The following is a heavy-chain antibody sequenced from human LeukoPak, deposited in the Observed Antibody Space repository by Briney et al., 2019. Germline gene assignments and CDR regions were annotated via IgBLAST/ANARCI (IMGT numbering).Heavy chain of an antibody. J-gene: IGHJ4*02. CDR3: ATEVGSRYFEY. D-gene: IGHD6-19*01. V-gene: IGHV1-24*01. Sequence: ASVNVSFKVSGYTRTDLSMHWVRQAPGKGLEWMGGVDSDYGERLYSQKFQGRVTMTEDAFIDTAYMELSGLRSDDTAVYFCATEVGSRYFEYWGQGALVTVSS. CDR1: GYTRTDLS. CDR2: VDSDYGER.